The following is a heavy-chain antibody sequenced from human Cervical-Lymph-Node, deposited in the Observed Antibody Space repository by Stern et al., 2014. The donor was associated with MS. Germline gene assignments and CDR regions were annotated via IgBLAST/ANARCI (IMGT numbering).Heavy chain of an antibody. CDR2: IIPTSNTT. V-gene: IGHV1-69*01. CDR3: TVTSSTLEFDS. Sequence: VQLVQSGAEVKRPGSSVKVSCKASGGTFSSYAVSWVRQAPGQRLEWMGGIIPTSNTTDFAQKFQGRVTVTADESTRTTFMELSSLTSEDTAIYYCTVTSSTLEFDSWGQGTLVTVSS. CDR1: GGTFSSYA. J-gene: IGHJ4*02. D-gene: IGHD1-1*01.